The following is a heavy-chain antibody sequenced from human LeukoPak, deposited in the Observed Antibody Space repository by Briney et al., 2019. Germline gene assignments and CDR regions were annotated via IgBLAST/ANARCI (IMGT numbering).Heavy chain of an antibody. J-gene: IGHJ5*02. CDR2: MNPNSGNT. CDR1: GYTFTSYD. D-gene: IGHD4-23*01. CDR3: ARVVGSYAGNSDNWFDP. V-gene: IGHV1-8*01. Sequence: VASVKVSCKASGYTFTSYDINWVRQATGQGLEWMGWMNPNSGNTGYAQKFQGRVTMTRNTSISTAYMELSSLRSEDTAVYYCARVVGSYAGNSDNWFDPWGQGTLVTVSS.